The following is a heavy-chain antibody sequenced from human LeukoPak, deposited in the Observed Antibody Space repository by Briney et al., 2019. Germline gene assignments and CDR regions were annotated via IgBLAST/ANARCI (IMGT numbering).Heavy chain of an antibody. CDR1: GFTFSGLV. V-gene: IGHV3-23*01. CDR3: AKNHEHGRYAGFDF. Sequence: PGGSLRLSCAASGFTFSGLVTSWVRQAPGKGPQWVADISGSGGSTYYADSVKGRFSVSRDNSKNMVYLELNSLRAEDTAVYYCAKNHEHGRYAGFDFWAEGALVAVSS. J-gene: IGHJ3*01. D-gene: IGHD2-2*01. CDR2: ISGSGGST.